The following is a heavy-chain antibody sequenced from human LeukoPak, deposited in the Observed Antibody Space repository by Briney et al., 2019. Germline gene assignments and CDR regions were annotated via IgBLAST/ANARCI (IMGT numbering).Heavy chain of an antibody. Sequence: SETLSLTCTVSGDSISSGSYYWSWIRQPAGKGLEWIGRIYASGSTNYNPSLKSRLTISVDTSKNQFSLRLSSVTAADTAVYYCARGYSSSWARSYYFDHWGQGTLVTVSS. CDR1: GDSISSGSYY. CDR2: IYASGST. J-gene: IGHJ4*02. D-gene: IGHD6-13*01. V-gene: IGHV4-61*02. CDR3: ARGYSSSWARSYYFDH.